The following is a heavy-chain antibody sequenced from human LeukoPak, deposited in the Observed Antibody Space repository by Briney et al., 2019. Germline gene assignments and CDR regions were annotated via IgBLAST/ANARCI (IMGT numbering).Heavy chain of an antibody. D-gene: IGHD3-22*01. Sequence: GGSLRLSCAASGFTFSSYGMHWVRQAPGKGLEWVAFIRSDGSNKYYADSVKGRFTISRDNSKNSLYLQMNSLRTEDTALYYCAKGGGGGSSGYSPADYWGQGTLVTVSS. CDR1: GFTFSSYG. CDR3: AKGGGGGSSGYSPADY. V-gene: IGHV3-30*02. J-gene: IGHJ4*02. CDR2: IRSDGSNK.